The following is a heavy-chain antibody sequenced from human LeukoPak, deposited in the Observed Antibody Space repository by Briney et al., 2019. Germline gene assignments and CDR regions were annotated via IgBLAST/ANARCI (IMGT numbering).Heavy chain of an antibody. Sequence: GGSLRLSCAASGFTFSSYVMSWVRQAPGKGLEWVSSISGRSVSTYYADSVKGRFTISRDISKNTLYLQVNSLRAEDTALYYCASHGDSYYVFSYWGQGTLLTVSS. J-gene: IGHJ4*02. CDR3: ASHGDSYYVFSY. CDR2: ISGRSVST. V-gene: IGHV3-23*01. CDR1: GFTFSSYV. D-gene: IGHD3-22*01.